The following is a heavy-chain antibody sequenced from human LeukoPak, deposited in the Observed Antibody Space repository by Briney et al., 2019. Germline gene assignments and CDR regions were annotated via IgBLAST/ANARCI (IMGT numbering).Heavy chain of an antibody. CDR1: GYTFTSYG. V-gene: IGHV1-2*04. Sequence: ASVKVSCKASGYTFTSYGISWVRQAPGQGLEWMGWINPNSGGTNYAQKFQGWVTMTRDTSISTAYMELSRLRSDDTAVYYCARSGTHCSGGSCYSGGYFDYWGQGTLVTVSS. CDR2: INPNSGGT. D-gene: IGHD2-15*01. J-gene: IGHJ4*02. CDR3: ARSGTHCSGGSCYSGGYFDY.